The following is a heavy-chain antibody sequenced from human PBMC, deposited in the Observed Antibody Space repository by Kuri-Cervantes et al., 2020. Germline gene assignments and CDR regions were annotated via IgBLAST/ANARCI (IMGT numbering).Heavy chain of an antibody. CDR3: ARGGYSYGPTRITYGMDV. Sequence: GGSLRLSCAASGFTFSSYSMNWVRQAPGKGLEWVSSISSSSSYIYYADSVKGRFTISRDNAKNSLYLQMNSLRAGDTAVYYCARGGYSYGPTRITYGMDVWGQGTTVTVSS. CDR2: ISSSSSYI. J-gene: IGHJ6*02. CDR1: GFTFSSYS. D-gene: IGHD5-18*01. V-gene: IGHV3-21*01.